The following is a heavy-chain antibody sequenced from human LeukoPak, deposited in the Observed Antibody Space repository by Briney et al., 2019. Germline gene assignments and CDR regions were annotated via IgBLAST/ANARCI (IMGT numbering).Heavy chain of an antibody. CDR2: ISYDGSNK. CDR1: GFTFSSYV. J-gene: IGHJ6*02. D-gene: IGHD2-15*01. Sequence: PGGSLRLSCAASGFTFSSYVMHWVRQAPGKGLEWVAVISYDGSNKYYADSVKGRFTISRDNSKNTLYLQMNSLRAEDTAVYYCAKDRTVAATHYYYGMDVWGQGTTVTVSS. V-gene: IGHV3-30*04. CDR3: AKDRTVAATHYYYGMDV.